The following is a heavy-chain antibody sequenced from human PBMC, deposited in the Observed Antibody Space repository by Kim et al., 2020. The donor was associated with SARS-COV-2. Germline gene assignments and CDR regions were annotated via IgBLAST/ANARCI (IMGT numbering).Heavy chain of an antibody. J-gene: IGHJ6*02. D-gene: IGHD1-1*01. CDR3: ARADDDSAYYGMDV. CDR1: GFSFNRHA. V-gene: IGHV3-30*03. CDR2: ISDDGRHK. Sequence: GGSLRLSCAASGFSFNRHALHWVRQAPVKGLEWVAVISDDGRHKFKADSVKGRLTISRDNSKNTLFLQMNSLRSEDTGVYYCARADDDSAYYGMDVWGQGTTVLVSS.